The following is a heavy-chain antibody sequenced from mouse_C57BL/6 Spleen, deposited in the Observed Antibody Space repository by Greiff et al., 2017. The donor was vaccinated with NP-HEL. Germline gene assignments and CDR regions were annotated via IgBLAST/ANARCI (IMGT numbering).Heavy chain of an antibody. D-gene: IGHD2-4*01. CDR1: GFSLTSYG. V-gene: IGHV2-2*01. J-gene: IGHJ4*01. CDR2: IWSGGST. Sequence: VQLQQSGPGLVQPSQSLSITCTVSGFSLTSYGVHWVRQSPGKGLEWLGVIWSGGSTAYNAAFISRLSISKDNTKSQVFFKMNSLQADDTAIYYWARKTGYYDYDEDYAMDYWGQGTSVTVSS. CDR3: ARKTGYYDYDEDYAMDY.